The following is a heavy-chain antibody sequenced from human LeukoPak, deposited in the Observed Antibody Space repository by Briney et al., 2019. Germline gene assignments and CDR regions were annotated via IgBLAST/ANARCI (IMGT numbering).Heavy chain of an antibody. Sequence: SETLSLTCTVSGGSISSYYWGWIRQPPGKGLEWIGIIYYSGSTYYNPSLKSRLTISVDTSKNQFSLKLSSVTATDTAVYYCARRGYCSSTSCYEYWFDPWGQGTLVTVSS. CDR1: GGSISSYY. CDR2: IYYSGST. V-gene: IGHV4-39*01. CDR3: ARRGYCSSTSCYEYWFDP. D-gene: IGHD2-2*01. J-gene: IGHJ5*02.